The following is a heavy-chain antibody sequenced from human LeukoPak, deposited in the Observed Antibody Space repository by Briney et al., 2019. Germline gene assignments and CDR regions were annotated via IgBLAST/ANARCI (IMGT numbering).Heavy chain of an antibody. CDR3: AKGLGYCSSTSCGGWAFDI. J-gene: IGHJ3*02. V-gene: IGHV3-30*18. CDR2: ISYDGINK. D-gene: IGHD2-2*01. CDR1: GFTFSSYG. Sequence: QPGRPLRLSCAASGFTFSSYGMHWVRQAPGKGLEWVAVISYDGINKYYADSVKGRITISRDNSKNALYLQMNSLRAEDTAVYYCAKGLGYCSSTSCGGWAFDIWGQGTMVTVSS.